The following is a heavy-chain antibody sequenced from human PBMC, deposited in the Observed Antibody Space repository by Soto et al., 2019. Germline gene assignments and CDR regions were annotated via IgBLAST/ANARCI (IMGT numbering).Heavy chain of an antibody. CDR3: AKDRVRWGHDY. CDR2: ITNSGDNT. CDR1: GFTFSNYA. D-gene: IGHD4-17*01. V-gene: IGHV3-23*01. Sequence: EVQLLESGGGLVLPGGSLGLSCTASGFTFSNYAMSWVRQAPGKGLEWVSTITNSGDNTYSADSVKGRPTISRDNSKNALYLQMNNLRAEDTAVYYCAKDRVRWGHDYWGQGTLVTVSS. J-gene: IGHJ4*02.